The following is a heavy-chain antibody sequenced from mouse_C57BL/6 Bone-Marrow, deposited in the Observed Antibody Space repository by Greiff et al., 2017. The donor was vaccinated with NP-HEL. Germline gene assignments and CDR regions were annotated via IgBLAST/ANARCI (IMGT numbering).Heavy chain of an antibody. V-gene: IGHV1-26*01. Sequence: EVQGVESGPELVKPGASVKISCKASGYTFTDYYMNWVKQSHGKSLEWIGDINPNNGGTSYNQKFKGKATLTVDKSSSTAYMELRSLTSEDSAVYYCAYYYGSPFAYWGQGTLVTVSA. J-gene: IGHJ3*01. D-gene: IGHD1-1*01. CDR3: AYYYGSPFAY. CDR2: INPNNGGT. CDR1: GYTFTDYY.